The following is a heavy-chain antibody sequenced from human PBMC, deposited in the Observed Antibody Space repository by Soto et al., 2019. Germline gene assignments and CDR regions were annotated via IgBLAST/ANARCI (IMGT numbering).Heavy chain of an antibody. V-gene: IGHV3-30-3*01. CDR2: ISYDGSNK. CDR3: AREEYSSSWYGVDYYGMDV. Sequence: GGSLRLSCAASGFTFSSYAMHWVRQAPGKGLEWVAVISYDGSNKYYADSVKGRFTISRDNSKNTLYLQMNSLRAEDTAVYYCAREEYSSSWYGVDYYGMDVWGQGTTVTVSS. D-gene: IGHD6-13*01. J-gene: IGHJ6*02. CDR1: GFTFSSYA.